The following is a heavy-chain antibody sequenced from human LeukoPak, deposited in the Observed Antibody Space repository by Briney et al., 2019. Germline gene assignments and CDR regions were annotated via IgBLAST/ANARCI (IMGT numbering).Heavy chain of an antibody. CDR3: ATNKDWAEAD. V-gene: IGHV4-59*03. Sequence: SETLSLTCSVSDGSIRTYYWSWIRQSPGQGLEWIGNIYYRGDINYNPSLKSRVIISVDTSKNQFSLKVTSLTAADTAVYYCATNKDWAEADWGQGTLVIVSS. CDR2: IYYRGDI. D-gene: IGHD3/OR15-3a*01. J-gene: IGHJ4*02. CDR1: DGSIRTYY.